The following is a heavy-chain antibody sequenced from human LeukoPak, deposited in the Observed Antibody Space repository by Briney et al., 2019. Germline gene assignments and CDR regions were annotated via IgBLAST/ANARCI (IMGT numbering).Heavy chain of an antibody. CDR2: IFSHGGT. CDR1: GFTVGNNY. CDR3: ARDPPAVSINTYA. D-gene: IGHD2-8*01. Sequence: PGGSLGLSCAASGFTVGNNYMNWVRQAPGKGLEWVSLIFSHGGTSYADSVKGRFTISRDNSKNTLYLQMNGLRVEDTAVYYCARDPPAVSINTYAWGQGTLVTVSS. J-gene: IGHJ4*02. V-gene: IGHV3-66*01.